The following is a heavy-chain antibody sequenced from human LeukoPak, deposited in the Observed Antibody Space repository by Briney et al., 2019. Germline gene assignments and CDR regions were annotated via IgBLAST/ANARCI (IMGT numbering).Heavy chain of an antibody. J-gene: IGHJ6*03. V-gene: IGHV4-34*01. Sequence: SETLSLTCAVYGGSFSGYYWSWIRQPPGKGLEWIGEINHSGSTNYNPSLKSRVTISVDTSKNQFSLKLSSVTAADTAVYYCARLQVVVVTAIRVYYYYYMDVWGKGTTVTISS. CDR1: GGSFSGYY. D-gene: IGHD2-21*02. CDR2: INHSGST. CDR3: ARLQVVVVTAIRVYYYYYMDV.